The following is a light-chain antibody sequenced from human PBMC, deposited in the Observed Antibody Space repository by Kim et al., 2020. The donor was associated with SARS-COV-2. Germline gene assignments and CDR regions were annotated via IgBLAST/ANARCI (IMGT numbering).Light chain of an antibody. V-gene: IGLV2-8*01. Sequence: GQSVTISCTGTSSDVGGYNYVSWYQQHPGKAPNLMIYEVNKRPSGVPDRFSGSKSGNTASLIVSGLQAEDEADYYCSSYGGNNNVVFGGGTQLTVL. CDR3: SSYGGNNNVV. CDR1: SSDVGGYNY. CDR2: EVN. J-gene: IGLJ2*01.